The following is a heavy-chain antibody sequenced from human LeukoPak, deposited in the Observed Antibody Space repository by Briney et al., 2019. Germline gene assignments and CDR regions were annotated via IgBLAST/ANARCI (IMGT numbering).Heavy chain of an antibody. D-gene: IGHD6-13*01. J-gene: IGHJ3*02. CDR2: MNPNSGNT. CDR1: GYTFTSYD. V-gene: IGHV1-8*03. Sequence: ASVKVSCKASGYTFTSYDINWVRQATGQGLEWVGWMNPNSGNTGYAQKFQGRVTITRNTSISTAYMELSSLRSEDTAVYYCARITRIAAAGTDAFDIWGQGTMVTVSS. CDR3: ARITRIAAAGTDAFDI.